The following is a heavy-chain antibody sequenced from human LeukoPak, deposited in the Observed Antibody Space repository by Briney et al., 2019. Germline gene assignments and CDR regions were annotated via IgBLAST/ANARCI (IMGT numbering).Heavy chain of an antibody. Sequence: PGGSLRLPCAASGFTFSGSAMHWVRQAPGKGLEWVGQIESGAKSYARAYTASVKGRFTISRDDSKHTAFLQMNNLQTEDTAVYHGASAGVTAILYFQHWGQGTLVTVSS. D-gene: IGHD2-21*02. J-gene: IGHJ1*01. CDR1: GFTFSGSA. V-gene: IGHV3-73*01. CDR3: ASAGVTAILYFQH. CDR2: IESGAKSYAR.